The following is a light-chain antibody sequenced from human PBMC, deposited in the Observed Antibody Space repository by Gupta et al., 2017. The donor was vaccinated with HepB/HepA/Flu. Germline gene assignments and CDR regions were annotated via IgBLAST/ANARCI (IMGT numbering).Light chain of an antibody. CDR1: QSISYNY. Sequence: EIVLTQSPGTLSLSPGERASLSCRASQSISYNYLAWYQQKPGLAPRLLIYGASNRRTGVPDRFSGSGSGTEFTLTISRRDPEDFAVYYCQLESSSMYTFGHGTKMEIK. J-gene: IGKJ2*01. V-gene: IGKV3-20*01. CDR2: GAS. CDR3: QLESSSMYT.